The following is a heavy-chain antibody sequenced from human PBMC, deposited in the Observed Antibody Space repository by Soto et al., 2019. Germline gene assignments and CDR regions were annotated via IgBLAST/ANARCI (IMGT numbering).Heavy chain of an antibody. CDR1: GFTFSSYG. CDR2: ISYDGSNK. CDR3: AKDNRRYCSGGSCQRVGMDV. V-gene: IGHV3-30*18. D-gene: IGHD2-15*01. Sequence: GGSLRLSCAASGFTFSSYGMHWVRQAPGKGLEWVAVISYDGSNKYYADSVKGRFTISRDNSENTLYLQMNSLRAEDTAVYYCAKDNRRYCSGGSCQRVGMDVWGQGTTVTVSS. J-gene: IGHJ6*02.